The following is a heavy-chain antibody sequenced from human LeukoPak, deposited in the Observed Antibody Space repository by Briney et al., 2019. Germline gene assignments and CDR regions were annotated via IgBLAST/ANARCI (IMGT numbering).Heavy chain of an antibody. CDR1: GFTFSSYD. Sequence: GGSLRLSCAVSGFTFSSYDMNWVRQAPGKGLEWVSYISSSGNTIYYADSVKGRFTISRDNAKNSLYLQMNSLRAQETAVYYCARVRGDGSVYFDSWGQGTLVTVSS. CDR2: ISSSGNTI. J-gene: IGHJ4*02. CDR3: ARVRGDGSVYFDS. D-gene: IGHD5-24*01. V-gene: IGHV3-48*03.